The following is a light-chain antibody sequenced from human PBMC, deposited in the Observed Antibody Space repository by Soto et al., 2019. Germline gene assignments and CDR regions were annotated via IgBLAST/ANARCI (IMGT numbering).Light chain of an antibody. J-gene: IGKJ4*01. CDR3: EQRSYWPLT. CDR2: DAS. V-gene: IGKV3-11*01. Sequence: EIVLTQSPATLSLSPGERATLSFRASQSVSRYLAWYQQKPGQSPRLLIYDASNRATGIPARFSGSGAGTDFILTISSLEPEDFAVYYCEQRSYWPLTFGGGTKVESK. CDR1: QSVSRY.